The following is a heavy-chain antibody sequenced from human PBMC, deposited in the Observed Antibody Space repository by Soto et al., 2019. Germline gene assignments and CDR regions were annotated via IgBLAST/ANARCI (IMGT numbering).Heavy chain of an antibody. CDR1: GGSISSGGYY. Sequence: QVQLQESGPGLVKPSQTLSLTCTVSGGSISSGGYYWSWIRQHPGKGLEWIGYIYYSGSTYYNPSLKSRVTISVDTSKNQFSLKLSSVTAADTAVYYCARVQNRDFDWLHYYYYMDVWGKGTTVTVSS. V-gene: IGHV4-31*03. J-gene: IGHJ6*03. CDR3: ARVQNRDFDWLHYYYYMDV. D-gene: IGHD3-9*01. CDR2: IYYSGST.